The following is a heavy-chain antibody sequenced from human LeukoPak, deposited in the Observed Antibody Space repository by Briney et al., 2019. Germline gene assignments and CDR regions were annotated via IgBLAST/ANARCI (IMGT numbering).Heavy chain of an antibody. J-gene: IGHJ5*02. CDR3: ARHSNWNGGVDWFDP. D-gene: IGHD1-20*01. Sequence: PSETLSLTCTVSGGSNYWTWIRQAPGKGLEWIAYIHYSGSPHYNPSLRSRVTISIDTSKNQLSLNLNSVTAADTAVYYCARHSNWNGGVDWFDPWGQGTQVTVPS. CDR2: IHYSGSP. CDR1: GGSNY. V-gene: IGHV4-59*08.